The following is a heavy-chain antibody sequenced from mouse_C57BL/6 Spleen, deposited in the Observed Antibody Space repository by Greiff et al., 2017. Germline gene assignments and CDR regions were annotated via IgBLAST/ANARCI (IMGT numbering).Heavy chain of an antibody. CDR2: IYPRSGNT. CDR3: AGWGSNYGGSYYFDY. Sequence: VQLQQSGAELARPGASVKLSCKASGYTFTSYGISWVKQRPGQGLEWIGEIYPRSGNTYYNEKFKGKATLTADKSSSTAYMELRSLTSEDSAVYFCAGWGSNYGGSYYFDYWGQGTTLTVSS. CDR1: GYTFTSYG. D-gene: IGHD2-5*01. V-gene: IGHV1-81*01. J-gene: IGHJ2*01.